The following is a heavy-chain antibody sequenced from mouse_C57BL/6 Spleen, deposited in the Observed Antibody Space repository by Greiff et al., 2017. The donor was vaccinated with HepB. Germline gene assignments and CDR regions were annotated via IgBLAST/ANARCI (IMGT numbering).Heavy chain of an antibody. CDR3: ARGGDDYDWYFDV. CDR1: GYTFTSYW. D-gene: IGHD2-4*01. V-gene: IGHV1-50*01. J-gene: IGHJ1*03. CDR2: IDPSDSYT. Sequence: VQLQQPGAELVKPGASVKLSCKASGYTFTSYWMQWVKQRPGQGLEWIGEIDPSDSYTNYNQKFKGKATLTVDTSSSTAYMQLSSLTSEDSAVYYCARGGDDYDWYFDVWGTGTTVTVSS.